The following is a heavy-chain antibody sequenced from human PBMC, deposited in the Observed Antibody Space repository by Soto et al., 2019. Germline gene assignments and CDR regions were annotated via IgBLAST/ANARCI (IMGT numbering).Heavy chain of an antibody. CDR2: IYYSGST. Sequence: PSETLSLTCTVSGGSISSYYWSWIRQPPGKGLEWIGYIYYSGSTNYNPSLKSRVTISVDTSKNQFSLKLSSVTAADTAVYYCARTYYYDSSGYYRVGPFDYWGQGTLVTVSS. CDR3: ARTYYYDSSGYYRVGPFDY. V-gene: IGHV4-59*01. D-gene: IGHD3-22*01. CDR1: GGSISSYY. J-gene: IGHJ4*02.